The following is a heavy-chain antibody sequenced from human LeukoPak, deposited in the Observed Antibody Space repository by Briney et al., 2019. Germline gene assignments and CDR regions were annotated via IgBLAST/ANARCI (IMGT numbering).Heavy chain of an antibody. CDR2: IIPIFGTA. CDR1: GGTFSSYA. D-gene: IGHD3-10*01. V-gene: IGHV1-69*13. Sequence: ASVKVSCKASGGTFSSYAISWVRQAPGQGLEWMGGIIPIFGTANYAQKFQGRVTITADESTSTAYMELSSLRSEDTAVYYCARDREYYYGSGGVFDYWGQGTLVTVSS. CDR3: ARDREYYYGSGGVFDY. J-gene: IGHJ4*02.